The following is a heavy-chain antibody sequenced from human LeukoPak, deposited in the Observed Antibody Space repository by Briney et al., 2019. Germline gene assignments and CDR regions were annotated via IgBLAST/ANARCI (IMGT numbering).Heavy chain of an antibody. Sequence: GASVKVSCKASGYTFTSYYMHWVRQAPGKGLEWAAVISYDGSNKYYADSVKGRFTISRDNSKNTLYLQMNSLRAEDAAIYYCARSKVGIYGQFIDSWGQGDLVTVSS. D-gene: IGHD1-26*01. CDR1: GYTFTSYY. J-gene: IGHJ4*02. V-gene: IGHV3-33*05. CDR3: ARSKVGIYGQFIDS. CDR2: ISYDGSNK.